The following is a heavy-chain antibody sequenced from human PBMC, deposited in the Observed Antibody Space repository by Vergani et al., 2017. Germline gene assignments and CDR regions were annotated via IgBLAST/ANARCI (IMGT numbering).Heavy chain of an antibody. CDR3: ARESVSELSSGYGEGWFDP. D-gene: IGHD5-12*01. V-gene: IGHV4-59*01. J-gene: IGHJ5*02. CDR1: GGSISSYY. CDR2: IYYSGST. Sequence: QVQLQESGPGLVKPSETLSLTFTVSGGSISSYYWSWIRQPPGKGLEWIGYIYYSGSTNYNPSLKSRVTISVDTSKNQFSLKLSSVTAADTAVYYCARESVSELSSGYGEGWFDPWGQGTLVTVSS.